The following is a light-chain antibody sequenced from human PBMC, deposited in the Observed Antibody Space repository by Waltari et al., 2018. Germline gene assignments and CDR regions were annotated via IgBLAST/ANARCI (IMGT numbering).Light chain of an antibody. V-gene: IGLV3-27*01. CDR3: YAAADNNLGV. CDR2: RDT. CDR1: VLANKY. J-gene: IGLJ3*02. Sequence: SFELTQTSSLSVSPGQTVRITCSGDVLANKYARWFQQKPGQAPVLIISRDTERPSGIPGRFSGSSSGTTVTLTIRGAQAEDEADYYCYAAADNNLGVFGGGTKVTVL.